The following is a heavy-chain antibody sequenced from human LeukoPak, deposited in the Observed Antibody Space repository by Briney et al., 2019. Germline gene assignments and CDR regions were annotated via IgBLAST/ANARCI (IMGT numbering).Heavy chain of an antibody. CDR1: GFTFSSCG. D-gene: IGHD1-14*01. J-gene: IGHJ4*02. CDR2: IGPTGTDR. CDR3: ATETIGRHYDY. Sequence: PGGSLRLSCAASGFTFSSCGFNWVRQAPGKGLEWVSSIGPTGTDRYYADSVRCRSTISRDNAKNSMYLQMDSLRDEDTAVYYCATETIGRHYDYWGQGTLLTVSS. V-gene: IGHV3-21*01.